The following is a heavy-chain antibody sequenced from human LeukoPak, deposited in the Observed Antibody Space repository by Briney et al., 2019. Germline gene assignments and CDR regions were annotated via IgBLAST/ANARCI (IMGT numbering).Heavy chain of an antibody. CDR3: ARDNGVGFTMVRGVTNWFDP. V-gene: IGHV1-18*01. CDR2: ISAYNGNT. Sequence: GASVKVSCKASGYTFTSYGISWVRQAPGQGLEWMGWISAYNGNTNYAQKLQGRVTMTTDTSTSTAYMELRSLRSDDTAVYYCARDNGVGFTMVRGVTNWFDPWGQGTLVTVSS. CDR1: GYTFTSYG. J-gene: IGHJ5*02. D-gene: IGHD3-10*01.